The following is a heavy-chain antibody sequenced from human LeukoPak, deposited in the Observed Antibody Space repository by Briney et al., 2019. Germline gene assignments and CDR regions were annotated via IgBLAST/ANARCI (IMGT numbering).Heavy chain of an antibody. Sequence: SETLSLTCTVSGGSISSYYWSWIRQPPGKGLEWIGYIYYSGSTNYNPSLKSRVTISVDTSKNQFSLKLSSVTAADTAVYYCARLHYGDWRFDHWGQGTLVTVSS. J-gene: IGHJ4*02. D-gene: IGHD4-17*01. CDR2: IYYSGST. CDR1: GGSISSYY. V-gene: IGHV4-59*08. CDR3: ARLHYGDWRFDH.